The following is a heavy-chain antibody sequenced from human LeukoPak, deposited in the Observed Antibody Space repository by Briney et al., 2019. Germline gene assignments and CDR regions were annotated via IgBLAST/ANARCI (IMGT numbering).Heavy chain of an antibody. CDR2: IYYSGST. CDR3: ARDRIAAADDWFDP. Sequence: SETLSLTCTVSGGSISSSSYYWSWIRQPPGKGLEWIGYIYYSGSTNYNPSLKSRVTISVDTSKNQFSLKLSSVTAADTAVYYCARDRIAAADDWFDPWGQGTLVTVSS. V-gene: IGHV4-61*01. CDR1: GGSISSSSYY. D-gene: IGHD6-13*01. J-gene: IGHJ5*02.